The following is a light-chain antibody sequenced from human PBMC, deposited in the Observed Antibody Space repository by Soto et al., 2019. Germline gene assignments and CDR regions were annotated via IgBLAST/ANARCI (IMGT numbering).Light chain of an antibody. CDR2: WAS. CDR3: QQYYSTPLT. V-gene: IGKV4-1*01. J-gene: IGKJ4*01. Sequence: DIVMTQSPDSLAVSLGERATINCKSSPRGLYSSNNKNYLAWYQQKPGQPPKLLIYWASNPESGVTNRFSGSGSGTDFTLSISSLQAEDVAVYYCQQYYSTPLTFGGGTKVEIK. CDR1: PRGLYSSNNKNY.